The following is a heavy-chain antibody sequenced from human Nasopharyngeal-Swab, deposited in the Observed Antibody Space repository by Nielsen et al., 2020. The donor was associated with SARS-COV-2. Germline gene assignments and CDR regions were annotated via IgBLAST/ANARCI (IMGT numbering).Heavy chain of an antibody. CDR1: GYSFPAYD. CDR2: MTPHNDKT. J-gene: IGHJ4*02. CDR3: ARGYMGGATTPDY. V-gene: IGHV1-8*01. Sequence: ASVKVSCKASGYSFPAYDINWVRQATGQGLEGMGWMTPHNDKTGYAQKFQGRVTMTRDTSISTAYMELSSLRSDDTAVYYCARGYMGGATTPDYWGQGTLVTVSS. D-gene: IGHD1-26*01.